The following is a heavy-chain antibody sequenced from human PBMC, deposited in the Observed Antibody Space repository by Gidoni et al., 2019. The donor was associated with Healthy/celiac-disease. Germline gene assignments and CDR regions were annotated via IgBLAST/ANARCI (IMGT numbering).Heavy chain of an antibody. CDR3: ARDPYYYDSSGYYGVY. CDR1: GGTFSRYA. Sequence: QVQLVQSGAEVKTPGSSVKVFCKASGGTFSRYAISWVRQAPGQGLEWMGGIIPIFGTANDAQKFQGRVTITADESTSTAYMELSSLRSEDTAVYYCARDPYYYDSSGYYGVYWGQGTLVTVSS. J-gene: IGHJ4*02. V-gene: IGHV1-69*01. D-gene: IGHD3-22*01. CDR2: IIPIFGTA.